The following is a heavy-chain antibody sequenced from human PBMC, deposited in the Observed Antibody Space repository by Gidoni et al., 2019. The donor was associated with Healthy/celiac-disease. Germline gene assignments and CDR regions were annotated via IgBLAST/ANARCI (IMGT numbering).Heavy chain of an antibody. Sequence: QLHLVQSGPAVTNPGASVKVSCTPSASTFTGYYMHWVLQAPGQGLEWMGWINPNSGGTNYAQKFQGRVTMTRDTSIRTAYMELSRLRSDDTAVYYGARIPGGAGYTLDYWGQGTLVTVSS. J-gene: IGHJ4*02. CDR1: ASTFTGYY. CDR3: ARIPGGAGYTLDY. V-gene: IGHV1-2*02. CDR2: INPNSGGT. D-gene: IGHD3-16*01.